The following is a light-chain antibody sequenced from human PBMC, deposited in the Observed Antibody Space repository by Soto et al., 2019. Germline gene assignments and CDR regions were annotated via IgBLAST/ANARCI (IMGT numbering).Light chain of an antibody. CDR3: QQYNSWPPYT. Sequence: EIVLTQSPATLSVSPGERATLSCRASQSVSSNLAWYQQKPGQAPMLLISDTSSRATGFPARFSGSGSGTEFTLTISSLQSEDIAVYYCQQYNSWPPYTFGQGTKVEIK. J-gene: IGKJ2*01. V-gene: IGKV3-15*01. CDR1: QSVSSN. CDR2: DTS.